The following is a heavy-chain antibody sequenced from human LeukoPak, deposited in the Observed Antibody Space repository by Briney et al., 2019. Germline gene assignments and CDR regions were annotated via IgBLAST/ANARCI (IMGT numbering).Heavy chain of an antibody. CDR3: AKSSYSSSWYDWYLDL. Sequence: PGGSLRLSCAASGFTFDDYAMHWVRQAPGKGLEWVSGISWNSGSIGYADSVKGRFTISRDNAKNSLYLQMNSLRAEDTALYYCAKSSYSSSWYDWYLDLWGRGTLVTVSS. J-gene: IGHJ2*01. V-gene: IGHV3-9*01. CDR2: ISWNSGSI. D-gene: IGHD6-13*01. CDR1: GFTFDDYA.